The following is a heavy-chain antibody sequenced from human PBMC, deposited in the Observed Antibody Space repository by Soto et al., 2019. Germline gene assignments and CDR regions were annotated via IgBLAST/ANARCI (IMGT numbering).Heavy chain of an antibody. CDR1: GYTFTSYY. Sequence: GASVKVSCKASGYTFTSYYVHWVRQAPGQGLEWMGIINPSGGSTSYAQKFQGRVTMTSDTSTSTVYMELNSLKSEDTAVYHCAKSSTTLTGYYYYMDVWGKGTTVTVSS. CDR2: INPSGGST. J-gene: IGHJ6*03. CDR3: AKSSTTLTGYYYYMDV. V-gene: IGHV1-46*03. D-gene: IGHD4-4*01.